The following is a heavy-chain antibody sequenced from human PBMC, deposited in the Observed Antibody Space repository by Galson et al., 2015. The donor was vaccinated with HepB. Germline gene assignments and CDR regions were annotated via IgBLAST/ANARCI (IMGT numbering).Heavy chain of an antibody. Sequence: SLRLSCAASGFNFRDYYMSWMRQAPGKGLEWVSYISPTSRDRKYADPVKGRFTISRDDANNSLYLQMSSLSAEDMAVYYCARESRDNFNAARFDPWGQGTLVTVSS. D-gene: IGHD2-15*01. CDR2: ISPTSRDR. CDR3: ARESRDNFNAARFDP. CDR1: GFNFRDYY. J-gene: IGHJ5*02. V-gene: IGHV3-11*06.